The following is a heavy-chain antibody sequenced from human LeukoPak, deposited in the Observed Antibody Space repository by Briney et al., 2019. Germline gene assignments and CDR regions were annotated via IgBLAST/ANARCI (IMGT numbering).Heavy chain of an antibody. Sequence: SETLSLTCTVSGGSISSSSYYWGWIRQPPGKGLEWIGSIYYSGSTYYNPSLKSRVTISVDTSKNWFSLRLTSVTAADTAVYYCAREGVAAAGNGQFDYWGQGTLVTVSS. CDR1: GGSISSSSYY. CDR2: IYYSGST. D-gene: IGHD6-13*01. J-gene: IGHJ4*02. CDR3: AREGVAAAGNGQFDY. V-gene: IGHV4-39*07.